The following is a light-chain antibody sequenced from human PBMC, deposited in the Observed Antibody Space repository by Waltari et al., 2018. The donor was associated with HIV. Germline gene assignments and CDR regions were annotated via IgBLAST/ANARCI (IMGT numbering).Light chain of an antibody. J-gene: IGLJ3*02. CDR3: SSLTNSATLSVL. V-gene: IGLV2-14*01. Sequence: QFALTQPASVSGSPGQLITVPCTGTNSDIGYYNYVSWYQQHPGKAPKLIIYEVSNRPSGVSNRFSGSKSGNTASLTISGLQAEDEADYFCSSLTNSATLSVLFGGGTKLTVL. CDR2: EVS. CDR1: NSDIGYYNY.